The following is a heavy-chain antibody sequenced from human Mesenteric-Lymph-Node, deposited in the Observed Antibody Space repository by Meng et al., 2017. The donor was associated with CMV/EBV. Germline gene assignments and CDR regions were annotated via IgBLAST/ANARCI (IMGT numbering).Heavy chain of an antibody. CDR1: GYTFTSYG. CDR2: ISAYNGNT. D-gene: IGHD2-2*01. Sequence: ASVKVSCKASGYTFTSYGISWVRQAPGQGLEWMGWISAYNGNTNYAQKLQGRVTMTTDTSTSTAYMELRSLRSDDTAVYYCARDRYCSSTSCLGYYYYGMDVWGQGTTVTVSS. CDR3: ARDRYCSSTSCLGYYYYGMDV. V-gene: IGHV1-18*01. J-gene: IGHJ6*02.